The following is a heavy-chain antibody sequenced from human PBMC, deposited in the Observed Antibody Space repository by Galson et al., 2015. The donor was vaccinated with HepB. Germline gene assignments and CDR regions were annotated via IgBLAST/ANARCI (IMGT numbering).Heavy chain of an antibody. CDR2: ISAGGDST. CDR1: GFTFSSYA. Sequence: SLRLSCAASGFTFSSYAMTWVRQAPGKGLEWVSTISAGGDSTYYADSVKGRFTISRDNSKNTVYLQMNSLRADDTAVYYCAREAYVWGSYRYDTTEEYYFDYWGQGTLVTVSS. CDR3: AREAYVWGSYRYDTTEEYYFDY. D-gene: IGHD3-16*02. V-gene: IGHV3-23*01. J-gene: IGHJ4*02.